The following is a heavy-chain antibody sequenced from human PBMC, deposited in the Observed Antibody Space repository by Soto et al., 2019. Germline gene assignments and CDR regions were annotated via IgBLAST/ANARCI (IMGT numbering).Heavy chain of an antibody. J-gene: IGHJ4*02. CDR1: GGSVSSGSYY. V-gene: IGHV4-61*01. CDR3: ARQWELRYFDY. Sequence: QVQLQESGPGLVKPSETLSLTCTVSGGSVSSGSYYWSWIRQPPGKGLEWIGYIYYSGSTNYNPSLKSRVTISVDTYKNQFSLKLSSVTAADTAVYYCARQWELRYFDYWGQGTLVPVSS. D-gene: IGHD1-26*01. CDR2: IYYSGST.